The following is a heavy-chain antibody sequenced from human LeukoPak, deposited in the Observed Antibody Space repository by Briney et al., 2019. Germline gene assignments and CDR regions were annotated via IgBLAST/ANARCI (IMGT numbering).Heavy chain of an antibody. D-gene: IGHD6-19*01. V-gene: IGHV4-34*01. CDR1: GGSFSGYY. CDR3: ARGGSSGWDYFDY. Sequence: SETLSLTCAVYGGSFSGYYWSWIRQPPEKGLEWIGEINHSGSTNYNPSLKSRVTISVDTSKKRFSLKLSSLIAADTAVYYCARGGSSGWDYFDYWGQGTLVTVSS. J-gene: IGHJ4*02. CDR2: INHSGST.